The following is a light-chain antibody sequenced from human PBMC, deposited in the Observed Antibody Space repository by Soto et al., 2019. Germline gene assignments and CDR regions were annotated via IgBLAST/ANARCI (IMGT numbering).Light chain of an antibody. CDR1: QSVSSD. J-gene: IGKJ5*01. V-gene: IGKV3-15*01. CDR3: QQYNNWPIT. Sequence: EIVMTQSPATLSASPGERATLSCRASQSVSSDLAWYQQKPGQVPKLLIYGASTRATGIPARFSGSGSGTEFTLTISSLQSEDFAVYYCQQYNNWPITFGQGTRLEIK. CDR2: GAS.